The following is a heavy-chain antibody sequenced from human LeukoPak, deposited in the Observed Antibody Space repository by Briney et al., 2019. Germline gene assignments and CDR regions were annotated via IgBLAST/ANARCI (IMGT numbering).Heavy chain of an antibody. CDR3: AKGSYYDSSGSFYFDY. J-gene: IGHJ4*02. V-gene: IGHV3-23*01. D-gene: IGHD3-22*01. CDR1: GFNSEDHA. CDR2: ISGSGDNT. Sequence: PGGSLRLSCVVSGFNSEDHAMHWVRQAPGKGLEWVSGISGSGDNTYYADSVKGRFTISRDNSKNTLYVQVNSLGTEDTAAYYCAKGSYYDSSGSFYFDYWGQGTLVTVSS.